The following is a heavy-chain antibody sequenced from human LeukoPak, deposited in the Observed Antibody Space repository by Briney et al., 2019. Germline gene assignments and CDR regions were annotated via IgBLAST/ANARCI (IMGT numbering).Heavy chain of an antibody. CDR3: ARDPLRQRSAGENYYYYYYYMDV. CDR2: ISGSGGST. D-gene: IGHD3-16*01. Sequence: GGSLRLSCVASGFTFSSYAMSWVRQAPGKGLEWVSAISGSGGSTFYADSVKGRFTISRDNSKNTLYLQMNSLRAEDTAVYYCARDPLRQRSAGENYYYYYYYMDVWGKGTTVTVSS. CDR1: GFTFSSYA. J-gene: IGHJ6*03. V-gene: IGHV3-23*01.